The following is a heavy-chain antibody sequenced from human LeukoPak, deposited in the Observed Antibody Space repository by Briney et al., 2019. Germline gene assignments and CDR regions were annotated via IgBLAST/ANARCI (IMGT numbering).Heavy chain of an antibody. CDR2: ISAYNGNT. J-gene: IGHJ6*02. CDR1: GYTFTSYG. D-gene: IGHD3-9*01. V-gene: IGHV1-18*01. Sequence: ASVKVSCKASGYTFTSYGISWVRQAPGQGLEWMGWISAYNGNTNYAQKLQGRVTMTTDTSTSTAYMELRSLRSDDTAVYYCAILRYFVYYYGMDVWGQGTTVTVSS. CDR3: AILRYFVYYYGMDV.